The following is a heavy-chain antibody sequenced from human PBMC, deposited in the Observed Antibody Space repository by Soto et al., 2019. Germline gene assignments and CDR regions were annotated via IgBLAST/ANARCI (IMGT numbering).Heavy chain of an antibody. D-gene: IGHD1-26*01. Sequence: GGSLRLSCAGSGFAFSNYGMNWVRQAPGKGLEWVAHITSTGNTIYYADSVKGRFTISRDNAKNSLYLQMNSLRAEDTALYYCARAHGVVGAPWIVGFCDYWGPGTLVTVSS. CDR2: ITSTGNTI. CDR1: GFAFSNYG. CDR3: ARAHGVVGAPWIVGFCDY. V-gene: IGHV3-48*03. J-gene: IGHJ4*02.